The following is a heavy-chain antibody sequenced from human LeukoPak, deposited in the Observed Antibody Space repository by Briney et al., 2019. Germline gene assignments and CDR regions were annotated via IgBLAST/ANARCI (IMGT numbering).Heavy chain of an antibody. CDR3: ARKTTVTRDAFDI. V-gene: IGHV1-69*01. CDR1: GGTFSSYA. D-gene: IGHD4-17*01. CDR2: IIPIFGTA. Sequence: SVKVSCKASGGTFSSYAISWVRQAPGQGLEWMGGIIPIFGTANYAQKFQGRVTITADESTSTAYMELSSLRSEDTAVYHCARKTTVTRDAFDIWGQGTMVTVSS. J-gene: IGHJ3*02.